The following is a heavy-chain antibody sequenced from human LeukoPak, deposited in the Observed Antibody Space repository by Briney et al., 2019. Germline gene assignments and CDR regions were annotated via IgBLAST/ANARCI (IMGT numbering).Heavy chain of an antibody. CDR3: ARLPGHTTEWDYYFDY. CDR1: GGSISSGSYY. D-gene: IGHD4-17*01. V-gene: IGHV4-61*02. J-gene: IGHJ4*02. Sequence: SETLSLTCTVSGGSISSGSYYWSWIRQPAGKGLEWIGRIYTSGSTNYNPSLKSRVTISVDTSKNQFSLKLSSVTAADTAVYYCARLPGHTTEWDYYFDYWGQGTLVTVSS. CDR2: IYTSGST.